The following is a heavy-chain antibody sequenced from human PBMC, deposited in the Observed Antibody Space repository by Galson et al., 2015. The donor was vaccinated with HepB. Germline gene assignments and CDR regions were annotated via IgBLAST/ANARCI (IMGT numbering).Heavy chain of an antibody. J-gene: IGHJ4*02. CDR1: GFTFSSYA. Sequence: SLRLSCAASGFTFSSYAMSWVRQAPGKGLEWVSAISGSGGSTYYADSVKGRFTISRDNSKNTLYLQMNSLRAEDTAVYYCAISKDGFRDPQFDYWGQGTLVTVSS. V-gene: IGHV3-23*01. CDR3: AISKDGFRDPQFDY. CDR2: ISGSGGST. D-gene: IGHD4-11*01.